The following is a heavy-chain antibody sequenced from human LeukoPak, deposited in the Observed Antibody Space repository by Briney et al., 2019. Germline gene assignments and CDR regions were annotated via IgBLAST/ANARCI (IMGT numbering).Heavy chain of an antibody. CDR3: ARVRGSGSSGYFDL. J-gene: IGHJ2*01. V-gene: IGHV4-59*01. Sequence: SETLSLTCTVSGGSISGYYWSWIRQPPGKGLDWIGYIYYSGSTNYNPSLKSRVTISVDTSKNQFSLELSSVTAADTAVYYCARVRGSGSSGYFDLWGRGTLVTVSS. CDR1: GGSISGYY. CDR2: IYYSGST. D-gene: IGHD3-10*01.